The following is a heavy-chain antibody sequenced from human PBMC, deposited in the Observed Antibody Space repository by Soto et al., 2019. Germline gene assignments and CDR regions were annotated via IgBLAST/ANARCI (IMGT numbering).Heavy chain of an antibody. V-gene: IGHV3-23*03. CDR1: GFTFSSYA. D-gene: IGHD5-12*01. J-gene: IGHJ4*02. Sequence: EVQLLESGGGLVQPGGSLRLSCAASGFTFSSYAMSWVRQAPGKGLEWVSVIYSGGSTYYADSVKGRFTISRDNSKNTLYLQMNSLRAEDTAVYYCARALNSGYDPNLFDYWGQGTLVTVSS. CDR2: IYSGGST. CDR3: ARALNSGYDPNLFDY.